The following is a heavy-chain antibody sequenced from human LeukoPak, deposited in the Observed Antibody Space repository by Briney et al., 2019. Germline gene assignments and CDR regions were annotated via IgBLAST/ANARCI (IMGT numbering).Heavy chain of an antibody. CDR1: GGTFSSYT. Sequence: SVKVSCKASGGTFSSYTISWVRQAPGQGLEWMGRIIPILGIANYAQRFQGRVTITADKSTSTAYMELSSLRSEDTAVYYCARARVTIFGVVPPDYWGQGTLVTVSS. CDR2: IIPILGIA. D-gene: IGHD3-3*01. V-gene: IGHV1-69*02. CDR3: ARARVTIFGVVPPDY. J-gene: IGHJ4*02.